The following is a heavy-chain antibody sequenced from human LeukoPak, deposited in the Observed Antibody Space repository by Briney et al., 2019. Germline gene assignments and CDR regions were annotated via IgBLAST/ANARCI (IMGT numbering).Heavy chain of an antibody. Sequence: ASVKVSCKPSGYTFTSYGISWVRQAPGQGLEWMGWISAYNGNTNYAQKLQGRVTMTTDTSTSTAYMELRSLRSDDTAVYYCARRFWSGYSRRYYFDYWGQGTLVTVSS. J-gene: IGHJ4*02. CDR2: ISAYNGNT. CDR3: ARRFWSGYSRRYYFDY. D-gene: IGHD3-3*01. CDR1: GYTFTSYG. V-gene: IGHV1-18*01.